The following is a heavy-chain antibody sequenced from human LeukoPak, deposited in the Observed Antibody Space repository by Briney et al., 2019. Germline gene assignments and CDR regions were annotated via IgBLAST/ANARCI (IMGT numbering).Heavy chain of an antibody. Sequence: GGSLRLSCAASGFTFSSYSMNRVRQAPGKGLEWVSSISSTSSYIYYADSVKGRFTISRDNAKNSLSLQMNSLRAEDTAVYYCASWGKKVDYWGQGTLVTVSS. J-gene: IGHJ4*02. D-gene: IGHD3-16*01. CDR2: ISSTSSYI. CDR3: ASWGKKVDY. V-gene: IGHV3-21*01. CDR1: GFTFSSYS.